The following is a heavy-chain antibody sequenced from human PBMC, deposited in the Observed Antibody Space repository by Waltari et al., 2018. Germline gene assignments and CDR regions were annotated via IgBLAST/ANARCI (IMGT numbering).Heavy chain of an antibody. Sequence: QVQLVQSGAEVKKPGSSVKVSCKASGGTFSSYAISWVRQAPGQGLEWMGGIIPILGIANYAQKFQGRVTITADQSTSTAYMELSSLRSEDTAVYYCARRGDIAAAGYFDYWGQGTLVTVSS. CDR2: IIPILGIA. D-gene: IGHD6-13*01. J-gene: IGHJ4*02. V-gene: IGHV1-69*10. CDR1: GGTFSSYA. CDR3: ARRGDIAAAGYFDY.